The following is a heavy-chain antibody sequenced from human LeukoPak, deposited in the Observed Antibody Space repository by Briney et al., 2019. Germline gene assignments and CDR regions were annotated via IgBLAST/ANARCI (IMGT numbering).Heavy chain of an antibody. J-gene: IGHJ4*02. V-gene: IGHV3-7*01. CDR1: VFTFGDYW. CDR3: SSGNEFDY. CDR2: IKQDGSVK. Sequence: SGGSLRLSCAGSVFTFGDYWMSWVRQAPGKGLKWVANIKQDGSVKQYVDSVKGRFTISRDNAKNSVYLQMNSLRAEDTAVYYCSSGNEFDYWGQGTLVTVSS. D-gene: IGHD1-1*01.